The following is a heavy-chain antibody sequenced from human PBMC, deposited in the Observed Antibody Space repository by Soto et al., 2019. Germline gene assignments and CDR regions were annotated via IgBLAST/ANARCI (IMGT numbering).Heavy chain of an antibody. CDR3: AKSPGGYYSFDI. CDR1: GFTFSSYG. D-gene: IGHD3-3*01. CDR2: ISYDGSNK. Sequence: QVQLVESGGGVVQPGRSLRLSCAASGFTFSSYGMLWVRQAPGKGLEWVAVISYDGSNKYYADSVKGRFTISRDNSKNTLYLQMNSLRAEDTAVYYCAKSPGGYYSFDIWGQGTMVTVSS. J-gene: IGHJ3*02. V-gene: IGHV3-30*18.